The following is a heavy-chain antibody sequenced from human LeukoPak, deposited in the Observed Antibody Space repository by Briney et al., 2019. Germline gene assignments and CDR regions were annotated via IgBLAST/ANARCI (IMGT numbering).Heavy chain of an antibody. V-gene: IGHV4-59*08. CDR1: GGSISSYY. Sequence: PSETLSLTCTVSGGSISSYYWSWIRQPPGKGLEWIGYIYYSGSTNYNPSLKSRVTISVDTSKNQFSLKLSSVTAADTAVYYCAREPGDARSNWFDPWGQGTLVTVSS. D-gene: IGHD1-14*01. CDR2: IYYSGST. CDR3: AREPGDARSNWFDP. J-gene: IGHJ5*02.